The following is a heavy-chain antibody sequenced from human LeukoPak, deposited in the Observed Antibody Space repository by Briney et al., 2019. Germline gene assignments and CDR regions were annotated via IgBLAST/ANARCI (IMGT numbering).Heavy chain of an antibody. CDR3: AKDITMVRGVTMVRYYYGMDV. CDR2: ISWNSGSI. D-gene: IGHD3-10*01. J-gene: IGHJ6*02. CDR1: GFTFDDYA. V-gene: IGHV3-9*01. Sequence: GRSLRLSCAASGFTFDDYAMHWVRQAPGKGLEWVSGISWNSGSIGYADSVKGRFTISRDNAKNSLYLQMNSLRAEDTALYYCAKDITMVRGVTMVRYYYGMDVWGQGTTVTVSS.